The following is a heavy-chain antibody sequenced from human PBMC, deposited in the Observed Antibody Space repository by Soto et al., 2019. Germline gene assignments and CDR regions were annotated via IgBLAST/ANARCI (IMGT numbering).Heavy chain of an antibody. CDR2: IIPILCTA. Sequence: QVQLVQSGAELKKPGSSVKVSCKASGGTFSSYAISWVRQAPGQGLEWMGGIIPILCTANYAQKLKGRVTITADKSTSTANMELSSLSYEVAAVYDSARGDHCTNGVCLGFQHWGQGTLVTVSS. CDR1: GGTFSSYA. V-gene: IGHV1-69*06. CDR3: ARGDHCTNGVCLGFQH. D-gene: IGHD2-8*01. J-gene: IGHJ1*01.